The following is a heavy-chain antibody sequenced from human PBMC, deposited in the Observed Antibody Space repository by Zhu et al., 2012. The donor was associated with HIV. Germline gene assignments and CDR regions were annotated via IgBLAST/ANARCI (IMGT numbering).Heavy chain of an antibody. D-gene: IGHD1-26*01. V-gene: IGHV4-39*07. J-gene: IGHJ3*02. CDR1: GGSISSSSYY. Sequence: QVQLQESGPGLVKPSETLSLTCTVSGGSISSSSYYWGWIRQPPGKGLEWIGSIYYSGSTYYNPSLKSRVTISVDTSKNQFSLKLSSVTAADTAVYYCARRWSSVGATPEGGDAFDIWGQGTMVTVSS. CDR3: ARRWSSVGATPEGGDAFDI. CDR2: IYYSGST.